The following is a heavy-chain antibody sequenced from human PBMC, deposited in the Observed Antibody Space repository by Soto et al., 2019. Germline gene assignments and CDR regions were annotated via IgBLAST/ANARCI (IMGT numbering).Heavy chain of an antibody. J-gene: IGHJ3*01. V-gene: IGHV3-23*01. Sequence: PXVSLRLSFAASGFIFTNYAMNWVRQATGKGLEWVSVIGGRGNSAYYADSVQGRFTISRDNSKNTLSLQMSSLTADDTAIYYCVREGRGSFDFWGRGTMVTVSS. CDR1: GFIFTNYA. CDR2: IGGRGNSA. D-gene: IGHD5-12*01. CDR3: VREGRGSFDF.